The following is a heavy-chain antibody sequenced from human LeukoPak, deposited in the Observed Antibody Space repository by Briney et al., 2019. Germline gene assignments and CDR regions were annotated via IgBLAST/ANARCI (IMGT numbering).Heavy chain of an antibody. CDR3: ARGFYFSMTELYYLDL. CDR2: IKQDGSEK. D-gene: IGHD2-8*01. J-gene: IGHJ2*01. V-gene: IGHV3-7*04. CDR1: GLNFRSFW. Sequence: AGSLRLSCADPGLNFRSFWMSWIRQAPGKGPEWVANIKQDGSEKFYVDSVKGRFTISRDNAKNSLYLQMNSLRAEDSAVYFCARGFYFSMTELYYLDLWGRGTLVTVSS.